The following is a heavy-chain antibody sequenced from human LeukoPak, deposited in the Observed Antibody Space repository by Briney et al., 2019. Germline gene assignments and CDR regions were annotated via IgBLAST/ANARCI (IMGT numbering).Heavy chain of an antibody. CDR3: ARVGSGSFDY. Sequence: PSETLSLTCTVSGGSISTYYWSWIRQPPGKGLEWIGYIYYSGGTNYNPSLKSRITTSLDTSKNQFSLRLSSVTAADTAVYYCARVGSGSFDYWGQGTLVTVSS. J-gene: IGHJ4*02. CDR1: GGSISTYY. D-gene: IGHD1-1*01. CDR2: IYYSGGT. V-gene: IGHV4-59*01.